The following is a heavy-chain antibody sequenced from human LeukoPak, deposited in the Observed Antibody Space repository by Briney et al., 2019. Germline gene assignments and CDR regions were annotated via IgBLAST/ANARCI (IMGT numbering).Heavy chain of an antibody. D-gene: IGHD6-6*01. CDR1: GYTFTSYG. Sequence: EASVKVSCKASGYTFTSYGISWVRQAPGQGLEWMGWISAYNGNTNYAQKLQGRVTMTTDTSTSTAYMELRSLRSDDTAVYYCARQYSSSSLYYYYGMDVWGQGTTVTVSS. J-gene: IGHJ6*02. CDR3: ARQYSSSSLYYYYGMDV. V-gene: IGHV1-18*01. CDR2: ISAYNGNT.